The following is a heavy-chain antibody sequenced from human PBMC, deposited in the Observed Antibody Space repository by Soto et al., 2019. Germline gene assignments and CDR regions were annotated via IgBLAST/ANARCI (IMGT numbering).Heavy chain of an antibody. CDR1: GGTFSSYA. Sequence: SVKVSCKASGGTFSSYAISWVRQARGQGLEWMGGIIPIFGTANYAQKFQGRVTITADESTSTAYMELSSLRSEDTAVYYCARAGGIAAAGTGEDWFDPWGQGTLVTVSS. CDR3: ARAGGIAAAGTGEDWFDP. CDR2: IIPIFGTA. J-gene: IGHJ5*02. D-gene: IGHD6-13*01. V-gene: IGHV1-69*13.